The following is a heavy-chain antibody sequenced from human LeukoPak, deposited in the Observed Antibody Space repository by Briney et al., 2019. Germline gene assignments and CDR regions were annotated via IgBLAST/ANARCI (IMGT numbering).Heavy chain of an antibody. Sequence: SETLSLTCSVSGGSISTYYWSWIRQPPGKGLEWIGYIYYSGSTNYNPSLKSRVTISVDTSKNQFSLKLNSVTAADTAVYYCAREAARTLYLDYWGQGTLVTVSS. CDR3: AREAARTLYLDY. D-gene: IGHD6-25*01. CDR2: IYYSGST. V-gene: IGHV4-59*01. J-gene: IGHJ4*02. CDR1: GGSISTYY.